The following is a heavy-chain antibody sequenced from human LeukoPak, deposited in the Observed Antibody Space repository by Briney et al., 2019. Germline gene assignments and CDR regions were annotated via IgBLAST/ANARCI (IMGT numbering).Heavy chain of an antibody. D-gene: IGHD5-18*01. CDR1: GFTVSSNY. Sequence: GGSLRLSCAASGFTVSSNYMSWVRQAPGKGLEWVSVIYSGGSTYYADSVKGRFTISKDNSKNTLYLQMNSLRAEDTAVYYCARGRDTAMVLDYWGQGTLVTVSS. CDR2: IYSGGST. J-gene: IGHJ4*02. CDR3: ARGRDTAMVLDY. V-gene: IGHV3-53*01.